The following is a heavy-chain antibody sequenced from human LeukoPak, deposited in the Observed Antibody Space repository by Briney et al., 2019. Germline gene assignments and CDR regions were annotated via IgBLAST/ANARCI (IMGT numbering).Heavy chain of an antibody. D-gene: IGHD5-12*01. J-gene: IGHJ4*02. CDR3: ARVSSGYDPLDY. CDR1: GYTFTGYY. Sequence: ASVKVSCKASGYTFTGYYMHWVRQAPGQGLEWVGWINPNSGGTNYAQKFQGRVTMTRDTFISTAYMELSRLRSDDTAVYYCARVSSGYDPLDYWGQGTLVTVSS. CDR2: INPNSGGT. V-gene: IGHV1-2*02.